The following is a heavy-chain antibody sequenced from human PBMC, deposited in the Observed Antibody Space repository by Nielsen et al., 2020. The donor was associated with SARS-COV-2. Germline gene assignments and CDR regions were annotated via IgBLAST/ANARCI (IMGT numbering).Heavy chain of an antibody. Sequence: SETLSLTCTVSGGSVSSGSYYWSWIRQPPGKGLEWIGYIYYSGSTNYNPSLKSRVTISVDTSKNQFSLKLSSVTAADTAVYYCARHQLTNWNDSPYDYWGQGTLVTVSS. CDR3: ARHQLTNWNDSPYDY. CDR2: IYYSGST. D-gene: IGHD1-1*01. CDR1: GGSVSSGSYY. J-gene: IGHJ4*02. V-gene: IGHV4-61*01.